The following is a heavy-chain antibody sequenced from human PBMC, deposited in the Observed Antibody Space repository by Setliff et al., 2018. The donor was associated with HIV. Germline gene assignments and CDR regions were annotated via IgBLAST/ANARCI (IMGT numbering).Heavy chain of an antibody. CDR3: ARRTHGSGRFDP. D-gene: IGHD5-12*01. V-gene: IGHV4-61*09. CDR1: GGSISSGSYY. CDR2: IYTSGNT. Sequence: SETLSLTCTVSGGSISSGSYYWSWIRQPAGKGLEWIGHIYTSGNTNHNPSLKSRVTISVDTSENQFSLKLSSVTAADPAVYYCARRTHGSGRFDPWGQGTLVTVSS. J-gene: IGHJ5*02.